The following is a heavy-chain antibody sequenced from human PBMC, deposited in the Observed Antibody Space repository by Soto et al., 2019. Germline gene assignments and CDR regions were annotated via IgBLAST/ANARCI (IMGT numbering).Heavy chain of an antibody. CDR3: ARATVTPGTYYMGV. V-gene: IGHV3-66*01. Sequence: EVQLLESGGDLVQPGGSLRLSCVVSGFTVRGSFLSWIRQAPGKGLEWVSVIYDGGSTYYAASVKGRFTISRDISKNTIYLQMNTLRAEDTAVYYCARATVTPGTYYMGVWGNGTTVTVS. D-gene: IGHD4-17*01. CDR2: IYDGGST. CDR1: GFTVRGSF. J-gene: IGHJ6*03.